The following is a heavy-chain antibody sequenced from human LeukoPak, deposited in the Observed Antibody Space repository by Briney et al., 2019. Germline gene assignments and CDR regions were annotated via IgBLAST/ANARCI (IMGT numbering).Heavy chain of an antibody. Sequence: PGGSLRLSCAASGFTFSSYGMHWVRQAPGKGLEWVAVIPYDGSNKYYADSVKGRFTISRDNSKNTLYLQMNSLRAEDTAVYYCAKADGGQWPSSYYYYYMDVWGKGTTVTVSS. CDR1: GFTFSSYG. CDR2: IPYDGSNK. D-gene: IGHD6-19*01. V-gene: IGHV3-30*12. J-gene: IGHJ6*03. CDR3: AKADGGQWPSSYYYYYMDV.